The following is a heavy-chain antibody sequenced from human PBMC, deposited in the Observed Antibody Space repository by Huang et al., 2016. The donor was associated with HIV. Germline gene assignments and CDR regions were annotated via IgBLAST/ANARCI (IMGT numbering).Heavy chain of an antibody. CDR3: ARPRSTVITRGSFDY. CDR2: ISHDGNNR. CDR1: GFSFSAYA. D-gene: IGHD3-22*01. J-gene: IGHJ4*02. Sequence: GFSFSAYAIQWVRQAPGKGLEWVALISHDGNNRYYAASVKGRFTISSDNSKNTLYLQMNSLRAEDTAVYYCARPRSTVITRGSFDYWGQGTLVTVSS. V-gene: IGHV3-30-3*01.